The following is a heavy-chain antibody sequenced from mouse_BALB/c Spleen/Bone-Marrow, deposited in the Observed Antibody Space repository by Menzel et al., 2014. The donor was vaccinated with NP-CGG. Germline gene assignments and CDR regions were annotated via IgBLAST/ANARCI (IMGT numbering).Heavy chain of an antibody. J-gene: IGHJ3*01. D-gene: IGHD2-12*01. CDR2: IDPETGGT. Sequence: QVQLQQSGVELVRPGASVTLSCKASGYTFTDYEMHWVKQTPVHGLEWIGAIDPETGGTAYNQKFKGKATLTADKSSSTAYMELRSLTSEDSAVYYCTSYDWFAYWGQGTLVTVSA. CDR1: GYTFTDYE. CDR3: TSYDWFAY. V-gene: IGHV1-15*01.